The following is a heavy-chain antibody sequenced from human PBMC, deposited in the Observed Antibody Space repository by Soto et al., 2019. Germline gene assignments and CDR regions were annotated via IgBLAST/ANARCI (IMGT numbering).Heavy chain of an antibody. D-gene: IGHD3-10*01. V-gene: IGHV4-59*01. CDR1: GGSISSYY. J-gene: IGHJ5*02. CDR2: IYYSGST. CDR3: ARQLRSHWFDP. Sequence: TSETLSLTCTVSGGSISSYYWSWIRQPPGKGLEWIGYIYYSGSTNYNPSLKSRVTISVDTSKNQFSLKLSSVTAADTAVYYCARQLRSHWFDPWGQGTLVTVSS.